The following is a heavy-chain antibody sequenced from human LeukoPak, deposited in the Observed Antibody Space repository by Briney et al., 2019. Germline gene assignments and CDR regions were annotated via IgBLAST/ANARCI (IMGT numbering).Heavy chain of an antibody. CDR1: GFIFSNYG. J-gene: IGHJ3*02. CDR3: AKGGGPKLKDAFDI. Sequence: GSLXXXCAASGFIFSNYGMSWVRQAPGKGLEWVSAITATSSSTHYADSVQGRFTISRDNAKNSLYLQMNSLRAEDTAVYYCAKGGGPKLKDAFDIWGQGTVVTVSA. CDR2: ITATSSST. D-gene: IGHD1-1*01. V-gene: IGHV3-23*01.